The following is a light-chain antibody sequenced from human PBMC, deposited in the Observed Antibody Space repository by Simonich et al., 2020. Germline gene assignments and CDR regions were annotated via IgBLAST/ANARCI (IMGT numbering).Light chain of an antibody. J-gene: IGKJ5*01. CDR1: QSLLHSNGYNY. Sequence: DIVMTQSPLSLPVTPGEPASISCRSSQSLLHSNGYNYLVWYLQKPGQSPKLLIYLGSNRASGVPDRFSGSGSGTDFTLKISRVEAEDVGVYCCMQALQTPITFGQGTRLEIK. V-gene: IGKV2-28*01. CDR2: LGS. CDR3: MQALQTPIT.